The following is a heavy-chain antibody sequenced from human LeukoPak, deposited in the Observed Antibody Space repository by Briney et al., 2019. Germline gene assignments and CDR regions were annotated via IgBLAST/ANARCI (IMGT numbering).Heavy chain of an antibody. CDR3: ARDRAAAGYDY. CDR2: ISSSGSTI. V-gene: IGHV3-48*03. Sequence: GGSLRLSCAASGFTFSSYEMNWVGQAPGKRLEWVSYISSSGSTIYYADSVKGRFTISRDNAKNSLYLQMNSLRAEDTAVYYCARDRAAAGYDYWGQGTLVTVSS. J-gene: IGHJ4*02. D-gene: IGHD6-13*01. CDR1: GFTFSSYE.